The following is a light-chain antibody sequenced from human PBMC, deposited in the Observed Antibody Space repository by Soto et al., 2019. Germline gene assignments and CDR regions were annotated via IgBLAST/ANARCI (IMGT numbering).Light chain of an antibody. CDR2: AAS. CDR3: PQHTNWPT. V-gene: IGKV3-15*01. Sequence: VMTQSPATLSVSPGESATLSCRASQSVGVNLVWYQQRPGQPPSLVIYAASTRATGVPARFSGSGSGTEFTLTISSLQSEDVAVYYCPQHTNWPTFGQGTKLEIK. CDR1: QSVGVN. J-gene: IGKJ2*01.